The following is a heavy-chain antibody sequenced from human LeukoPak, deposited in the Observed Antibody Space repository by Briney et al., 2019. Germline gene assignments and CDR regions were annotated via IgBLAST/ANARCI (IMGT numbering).Heavy chain of an antibody. CDR3: ARRGSSSPHLPLPRDYYYGMDV. CDR2: INPSGGST. Sequence: ASVKVSCKASGYTFTDYYLHWVRQAPGQGLEWMGIINPSGGSTSYAQKFQGRVTMTRDTSTSTVYMELSSLRSEDTAVYYCARRGSSSPHLPLPRDYYYGMDVWGQGTTVTVSS. D-gene: IGHD6-6*01. CDR1: GYTFTDYY. J-gene: IGHJ6*02. V-gene: IGHV1-46*01.